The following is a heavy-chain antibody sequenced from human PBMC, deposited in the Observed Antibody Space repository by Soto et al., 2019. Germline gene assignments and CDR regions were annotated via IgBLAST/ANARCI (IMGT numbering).Heavy chain of an antibody. V-gene: IGHV4-30-2*01. Sequence: LSLTCNVSGASISSGDYYWSWIRQPPGKGLEWIGYIYHSGSTYYNPSLKSRVTISVDRSKNQFSLKLSSVTAADTAVYYCARARFLEDYYYYYYGMDVWGQGTTVTVSS. CDR2: IYHSGST. CDR3: ARARFLEDYYYYYYGMDV. J-gene: IGHJ6*02. D-gene: IGHD3-3*01. CDR1: GASISSGDYY.